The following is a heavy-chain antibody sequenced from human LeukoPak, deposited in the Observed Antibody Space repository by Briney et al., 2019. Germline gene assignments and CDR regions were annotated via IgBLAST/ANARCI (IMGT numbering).Heavy chain of an antibody. D-gene: IGHD3-10*01. Sequence: SETLSLTCAVYGGSFSGYYWSWIRQPPGKGLEWIGEINHSGSTNYNPSLKSRVTISVDTSKNQFSLKLSSVTAADTAVYYCARGPGITMVRGARDYWGQGTLVTVSS. V-gene: IGHV4-34*01. CDR3: ARGPGITMVRGARDY. J-gene: IGHJ4*02. CDR2: INHSGST. CDR1: GGSFSGYY.